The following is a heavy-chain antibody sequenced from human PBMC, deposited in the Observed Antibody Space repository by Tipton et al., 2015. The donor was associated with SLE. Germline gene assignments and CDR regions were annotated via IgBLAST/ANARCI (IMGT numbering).Heavy chain of an antibody. J-gene: IGHJ4*02. CDR3: ARHIDYGSGSYYNPGYFDY. V-gene: IGHV4-39*01. Sequence: TLSLTCAVYGGSISSSSYYWGWIRQPPGKGLEWIGSIYYSGSTYYNPSLKSRVTISVDTSKNQFSLKLSSVTAADTTVYYCARHIDYGSGSYYNPGYFDYWGQGTLVTVSS. CDR1: GGSISSSSYY. CDR2: IYYSGST. D-gene: IGHD3-10*01.